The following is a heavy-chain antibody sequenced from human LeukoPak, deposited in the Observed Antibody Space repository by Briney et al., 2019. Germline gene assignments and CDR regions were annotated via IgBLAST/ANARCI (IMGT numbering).Heavy chain of an antibody. V-gene: IGHV4-34*01. CDR1: GGSFSGYY. Sequence: PSETLSLTCAVYGGSFSGYYWSWIRQPPGKGLEWIGEINHSGSTNYNPSLKSRVTISVDTSKNQFSLKLSSVTAADTAVYYCAPQGAIAAPSINWGQGTLVTVSS. D-gene: IGHD6-6*01. CDR3: APQGAIAAPSIN. J-gene: IGHJ4*02. CDR2: INHSGST.